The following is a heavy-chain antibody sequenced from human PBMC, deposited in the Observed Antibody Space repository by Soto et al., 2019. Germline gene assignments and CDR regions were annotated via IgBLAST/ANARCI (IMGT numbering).Heavy chain of an antibody. J-gene: IGHJ6*02. V-gene: IGHV1-2*02. CDR2: IYPYDNSP. D-gene: IGHD3-10*01. Sequence: QVQLVQSGAEVKKPGASVEVSCKTSGYTFTGYYIHWVRQAPGQGLERLGCIYPYDNSPKSAQSFQGRVTLTTDTATSTAYLELTSLRPDDTAVYYCARERPFFGSGSYLGPYGMDVWGQGTTVIVSS. CDR1: GYTFTGYY. CDR3: ARERPFFGSGSYLGPYGMDV.